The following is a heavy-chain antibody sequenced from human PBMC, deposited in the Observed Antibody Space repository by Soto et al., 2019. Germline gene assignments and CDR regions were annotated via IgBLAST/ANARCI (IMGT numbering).Heavy chain of an antibody. D-gene: IGHD1-26*01. CDR3: AKLGGSYGMDV. V-gene: IGHV4-34*01. Sequence: QVQLQQWGAGLLKPSETLSLTCAVYGGSFSGYYWSWIRQPPGKGLEWIGEINHSGSTNYNPSLKSRVTISVDTSKNQFSLQLSSVTAADTAVYSCAKLGGSYGMDVWGQGTTVTVSS. CDR2: INHSGST. CDR1: GGSFSGYY. J-gene: IGHJ6*02.